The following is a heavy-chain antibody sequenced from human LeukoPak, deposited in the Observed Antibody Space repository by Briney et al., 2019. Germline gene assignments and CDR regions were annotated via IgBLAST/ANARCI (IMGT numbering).Heavy chain of an antibody. CDR1: GYTFTGYY. V-gene: IGHV1-2*02. CDR3: ARDYLRGYDILTGAASWFDP. CDR2: INPNSGGT. J-gene: IGHJ5*02. Sequence: ASVKVSCKASGYTFTGYYMHWVRQAPGQGLEWMGWINPNSGGTNYAQKFQGRVTMTRDTSISTAYMELSSLRSEDTAVYYCARDYLRGYDILTGAASWFDPWGQGTLVTVSS. D-gene: IGHD3-9*01.